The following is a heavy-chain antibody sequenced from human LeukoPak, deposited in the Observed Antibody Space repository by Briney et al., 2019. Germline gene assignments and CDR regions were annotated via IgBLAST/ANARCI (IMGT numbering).Heavy chain of an antibody. Sequence: GGSLRLSCAASGFTFSSYAMSWVRQAPGKGLEWVANIKQDGSEKYYVDSVKGRFTISRDNAKNSLYLQMNSLRAEDTAVYYCARGERYSLTYYYYYMDVWGKGTTVTVSS. V-gene: IGHV3-7*01. CDR2: IKQDGSEK. CDR1: GFTFSSYA. CDR3: ARGERYSLTYYYYYMDV. J-gene: IGHJ6*03. D-gene: IGHD5-18*01.